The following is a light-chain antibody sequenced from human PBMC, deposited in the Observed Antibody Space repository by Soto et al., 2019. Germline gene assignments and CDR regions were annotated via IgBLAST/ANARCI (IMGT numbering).Light chain of an antibody. Sequence: DIQMTQSPSTLSASVGDRVTITCRASQSINNWLAWYQQKPGKAPNLLIYDASSLVTGVPSRFSGSGSGTEFTLTISSLKPDDLATYHCQQYDSYSPTFGQGTKVDIK. V-gene: IGKV1-5*01. J-gene: IGKJ1*01. CDR2: DAS. CDR1: QSINNW. CDR3: QQYDSYSPT.